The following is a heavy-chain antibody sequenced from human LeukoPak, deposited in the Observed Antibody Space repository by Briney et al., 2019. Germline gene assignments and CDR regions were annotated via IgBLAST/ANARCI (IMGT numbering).Heavy chain of an antibody. Sequence: SETLSLTCTVSGGSISSSSYYWGWIRQPPGKGLEWIGSIYYSGSTYYNPSLKSRVTISVDTSKNQFSLKLSSVTAADTAVYYCARVHQSAAAAADYWGQGTLVTVSS. CDR1: GGSISSSSYY. D-gene: IGHD6-13*01. CDR2: IYYSGST. CDR3: ARVHQSAAAAADY. V-gene: IGHV4-39*07. J-gene: IGHJ4*02.